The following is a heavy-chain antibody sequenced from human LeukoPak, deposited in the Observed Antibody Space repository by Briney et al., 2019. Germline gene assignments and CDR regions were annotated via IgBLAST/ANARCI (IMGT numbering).Heavy chain of an antibody. J-gene: IGHJ3*02. Sequence: PGGSLRLSCAASGFTVSSNYMSWVRQAPGKGLEWVSVIYSGGSTYYADSVKGRFTISRDNSKNTLYLQMNSLRAEDTAVYYRARAGNYYDSSGYYNDAFDIWGQGTMVTVSS. CDR1: GFTVSSNY. D-gene: IGHD3-22*01. CDR2: IYSGGST. CDR3: ARAGNYYDSSGYYNDAFDI. V-gene: IGHV3-66*01.